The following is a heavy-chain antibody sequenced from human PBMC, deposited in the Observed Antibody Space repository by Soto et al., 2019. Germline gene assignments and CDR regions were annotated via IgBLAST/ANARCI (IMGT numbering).Heavy chain of an antibody. V-gene: IGHV4-59*01. D-gene: IGHD3-10*01. CDR1: GGSISSYY. Sequence: SETLSLTCTVSGGSISSYYWSWIRQPPGKGLEWIGYIYYTGSTNYIPSLESRVTISVDTSKNQFSLRLSSVTAADTAVYYCAYGGEMASWSTFDIWGQGAMVTVSS. CDR2: IYYTGST. CDR3: AYGGEMASWSTFDI. J-gene: IGHJ3*02.